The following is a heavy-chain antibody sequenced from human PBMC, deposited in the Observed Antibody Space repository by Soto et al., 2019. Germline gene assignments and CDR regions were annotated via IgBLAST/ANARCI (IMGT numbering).Heavy chain of an antibody. CDR2: IIPIFGTA. J-gene: IGHJ4*02. CDR1: GGTFSSYA. CDR3: ARLYYYDSSGYWNFDY. Sequence: SVKVSCKASGGTFSSYAISWVRQAPGQGLEWMGGIIPIFGTANYAQKFQGRVTITADESTSTAYMELSSLRSEDTAVYYCARLYYYDSSGYWNFDYWGQGTLVTVSS. D-gene: IGHD3-22*01. V-gene: IGHV1-69*13.